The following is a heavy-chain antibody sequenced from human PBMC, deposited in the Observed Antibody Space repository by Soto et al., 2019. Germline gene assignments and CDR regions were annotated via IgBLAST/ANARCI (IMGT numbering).Heavy chain of an antibody. Sequence: QVQLVESGGGVVQPGRSLRLSCAASGFTFSSYAMHWVRQAPGKGLEWVAVISYDGSNKYYADSVKGRFTISRDNSKNPLYLQMNSLRAEDTAVYYCARAPPAYYGMDVWGQGTTVTVSS. J-gene: IGHJ6*02. CDR2: ISYDGSNK. CDR3: ARAPPAYYGMDV. CDR1: GFTFSSYA. V-gene: IGHV3-30-3*01.